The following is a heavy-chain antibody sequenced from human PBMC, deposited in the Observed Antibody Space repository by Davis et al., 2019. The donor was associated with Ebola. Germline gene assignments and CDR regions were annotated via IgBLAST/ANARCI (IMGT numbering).Heavy chain of an antibody. Sequence: PGGSLRLSCAASGFTFSSYWMSWVRQAPGKGLEWVANIKQDGSEKYYVDSVKGRFTISRDNAKNSLYLQMNSLRAEDTAVYYCARDGAVAGPIGPGPFDLWGRGTLVTVSS. CDR3: ARDGAVAGPIGPGPFDL. CDR1: GFTFSSYW. V-gene: IGHV3-7*03. CDR2: IKQDGSEK. J-gene: IGHJ2*01. D-gene: IGHD6-19*01.